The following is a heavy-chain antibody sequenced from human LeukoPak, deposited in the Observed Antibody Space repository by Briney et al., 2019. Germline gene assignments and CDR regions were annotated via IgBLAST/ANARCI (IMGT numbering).Heavy chain of an antibody. J-gene: IGHJ4*02. CDR1: GGTFSSYA. CDR2: IIPILGIA. CDR3: ARDHYYDSSSYSPIDY. V-gene: IGHV1-69*04. D-gene: IGHD3-22*01. Sequence: SVKVSCKASGGTFSSYAISWVRQAPGQGLEWMGRIIPILGIANYAQKFQGRVTITADKSTSTAYMELSSLRSEDTAVYYCARDHYYDSSSYSPIDYWGQGTLVTVSS.